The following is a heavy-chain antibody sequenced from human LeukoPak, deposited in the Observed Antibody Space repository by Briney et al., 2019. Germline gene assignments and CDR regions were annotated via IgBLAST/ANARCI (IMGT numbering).Heavy chain of an antibody. D-gene: IGHD3-9*01. J-gene: IGHJ4*02. CDR2: ISGSGGST. CDR1: GFTFSSYA. CDR3: TTDNPDYFDWLLSGDY. Sequence: GGSLRLSCAASGFTFSSYAMSWVRQAPGKGLEWVSAISGSGGSTYYADSVKGRFTISRDNSKNTLYLQMNSLKTEDTAVYYCTTDNPDYFDWLLSGDYWGQGTLVTVSS. V-gene: IGHV3-23*01.